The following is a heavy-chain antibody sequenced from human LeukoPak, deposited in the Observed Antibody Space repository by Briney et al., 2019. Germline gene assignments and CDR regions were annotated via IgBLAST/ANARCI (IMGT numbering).Heavy chain of an antibody. CDR3: ARGRYLLGYCSSTSCYGGDC. V-gene: IGHV1-8*03. J-gene: IGHJ4*02. CDR1: GYTFTSYD. Sequence: ASVNVSFPASGYTFTSYDINWVRQATGQGLEWMGWMNPNSGNTGYAQKFQGRVTITRNTSISTAYMELSSLRSEDTAVYYCARGRYLLGYCSSTSCYGGDCWGQGTLVTVSS. CDR2: MNPNSGNT. D-gene: IGHD2-2*01.